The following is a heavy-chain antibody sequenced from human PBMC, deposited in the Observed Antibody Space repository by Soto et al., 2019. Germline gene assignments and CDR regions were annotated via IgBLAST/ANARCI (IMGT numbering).Heavy chain of an antibody. CDR1: GYTFTSYA. V-gene: IGHV1-3*01. D-gene: IGHD6-19*01. CDR2: INAGNGNT. Sequence: ASVKVSCKASGYTFTSYAMHWVRQAPGQRLEWMGWINAGNGNTKYSQKFQGRVTITRDTSASTAYMELSSLRSEDTAVYYCARDYSSGWNFDYWGQGTLVTVSS. J-gene: IGHJ4*02. CDR3: ARDYSSGWNFDY.